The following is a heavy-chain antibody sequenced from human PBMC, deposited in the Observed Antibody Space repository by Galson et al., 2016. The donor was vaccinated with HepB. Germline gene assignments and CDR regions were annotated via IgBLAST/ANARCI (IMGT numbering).Heavy chain of an antibody. CDR1: GFTFSDYY. Sequence: SLRLSCAASGFTFSDYYMSWIRQAPGKGLEWVSYISSGGSAIYYAGSVEGRFTISRDTSKNTLYLQMNSLRAEDTAVYYCASAPTLGYWGQGTLVTVSS. CDR3: ASAPTLGY. V-gene: IGHV3-11*01. J-gene: IGHJ4*02. D-gene: IGHD3-16*01. CDR2: ISSGGSAI.